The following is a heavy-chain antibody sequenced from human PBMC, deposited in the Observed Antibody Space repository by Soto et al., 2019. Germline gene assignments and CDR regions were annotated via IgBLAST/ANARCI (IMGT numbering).Heavy chain of an antibody. CDR2: ISSSSSYI. CDR1: GFPFSSYS. D-gene: IGHD3-22*01. V-gene: IGHV3-21*01. CDR3: ASHPRDSSGYWYYFDY. J-gene: IGHJ4*02. Sequence: GGPLRLSCAASGFPFSSYSMNWVRQAPGKGLEWVSSISSSSSYIYYADSVKGRFTISRDNAKNSLYLQMNSLRAEDTAVYYCASHPRDSSGYWYYFDYWGQGTLVTVSS.